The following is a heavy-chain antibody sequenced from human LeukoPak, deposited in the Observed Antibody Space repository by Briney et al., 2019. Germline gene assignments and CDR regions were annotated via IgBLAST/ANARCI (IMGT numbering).Heavy chain of an antibody. CDR2: VHYSGST. CDR3: ASSIAAAEYFQH. CDR1: GGSISISSYS. V-gene: IGHV4-39*07. Sequence: PTETLSLTCTVSGGSISISSYSWAWIRQPPGKGLEWIAAVHYSGSTYYNPSLMSRVTISVDTSKNQFSLKLSSVTAADTAVYYCASSIAAAEYFQHWGQGTLVTVSS. J-gene: IGHJ1*01. D-gene: IGHD6-6*01.